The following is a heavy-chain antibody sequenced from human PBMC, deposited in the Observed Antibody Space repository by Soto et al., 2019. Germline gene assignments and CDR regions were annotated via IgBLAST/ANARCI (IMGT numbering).Heavy chain of an antibody. CDR1: GGSFSGYY. Sequence: PSETLSLTCAVYGGSFSGYYWSWIRQPPGKGLEWIGEINHSGSTNYNPSLKGRVTISVDTSKNQFSLKLSSVTAADTAVYYCARDQGYYYGMDVWGQGTTVTVSS. J-gene: IGHJ6*02. CDR2: INHSGST. V-gene: IGHV4-34*09. CDR3: ARDQGYYYGMDV.